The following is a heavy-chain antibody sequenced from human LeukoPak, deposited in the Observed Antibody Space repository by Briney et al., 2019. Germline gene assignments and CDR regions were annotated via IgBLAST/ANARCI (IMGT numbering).Heavy chain of an antibody. CDR3: AAELDDDIMTGYSQP. CDR1: GFTFRSSA. CDR2: IVVVSGKT. V-gene: IGHV1-58*02. Sequence: GASVKVSCKASGFTFRSSAIQWVRQARGQRLEWIGWIVVVSGKTNYARKFQERVTITRDMSTSTAHMELSSLRSEDTAVYYCAAELDDDIMTGYSQPWGQGTLVTVSS. D-gene: IGHD3-9*01. J-gene: IGHJ5*02.